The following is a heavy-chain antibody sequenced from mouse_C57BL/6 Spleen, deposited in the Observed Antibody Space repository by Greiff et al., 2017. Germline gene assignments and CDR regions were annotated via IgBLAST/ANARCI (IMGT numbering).Heavy chain of an antibody. J-gene: IGHJ4*01. CDR3: ARGDTTVVPFYAMDY. Sequence: VKLQESGAELARPGASVKLSCKASGYTFTSYGISWVKQRTGQGLEWIGEIYPRSGNTYYNEKFKGKATLTADKSSSTAYMELRSLTSEDSAVYFCARGDTTVVPFYAMDYWGQGTSVTVSS. CDR1: GYTFTSYG. V-gene: IGHV1-81*01. D-gene: IGHD1-1*01. CDR2: IYPRSGNT.